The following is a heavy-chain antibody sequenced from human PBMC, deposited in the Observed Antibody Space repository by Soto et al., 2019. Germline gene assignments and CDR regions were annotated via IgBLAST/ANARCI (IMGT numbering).Heavy chain of an antibody. V-gene: IGHV2-5*02. Sequence: QITLKESGPTLVKPTQTLTLTCTFSGFSLSTSGVGVGWVRQPPGKALEWLALIYWDDDKRYSPSLKRRLTIXKAXSQNHVVLTMTNMDPVDTATYSCAHTRNGDYYCDYWGQGTLVTVSS. CDR1: GFSLSTSGVG. CDR2: IYWDDDK. D-gene: IGHD4-17*01. J-gene: IGHJ4*02. CDR3: AHTRNGDYYCDY.